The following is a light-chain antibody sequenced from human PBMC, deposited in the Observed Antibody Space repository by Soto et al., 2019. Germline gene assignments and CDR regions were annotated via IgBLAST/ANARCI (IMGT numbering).Light chain of an antibody. CDR2: LNNDGSH. J-gene: IGLJ2*01. CDR1: SGHSSYA. Sequence: QPVLTQSPSASASLGASVKLTCTLSSGHSSYAIAWHQKQPGKGPRYLMDLNNDGSHTKGDGIPDRFSGSSSGADRYLIISSLQSEDEAVYYCQTWGTGIRVFGGGTKLTVL. V-gene: IGLV4-69*01. CDR3: QTWGTGIRV.